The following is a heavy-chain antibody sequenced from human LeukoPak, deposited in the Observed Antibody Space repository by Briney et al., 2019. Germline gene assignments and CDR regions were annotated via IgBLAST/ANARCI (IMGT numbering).Heavy chain of an antibody. J-gene: IGHJ4*02. D-gene: IGHD1-26*01. CDR1: GGSFSGYY. CDR3: ARLEEGGLLDY. Sequence: KPSETLSLTCAVYGGSFSGYYWSWIRQPPGKGLEWIGSIYYSGSTYYNPSLKSRVTISVDTSKNQFSLKLSSVTAADTAVYYCARLEEGGLLDYWGQGTLVTVSS. V-gene: IGHV4-34*01. CDR2: IYYSGST.